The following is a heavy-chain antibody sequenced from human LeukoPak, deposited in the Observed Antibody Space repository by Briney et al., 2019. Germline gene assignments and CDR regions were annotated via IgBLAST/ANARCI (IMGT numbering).Heavy chain of an antibody. CDR1: GFTLRHYA. V-gene: IGHV3-30*03. CDR2: MSYDGRNK. Sequence: GGSLRLSCAGSGFTLRHYAMHWLRQAPGKGLEWLAVMSYDGRNKSYSDSVEGRFTISRDDSKNTLYLHLNSLRSEDTGIYYCARTISVFGILPDNWLDSWGQGIPVTVSS. CDR3: ARTISVFGILPDNWLDS. D-gene: IGHD3-3*01. J-gene: IGHJ5*01.